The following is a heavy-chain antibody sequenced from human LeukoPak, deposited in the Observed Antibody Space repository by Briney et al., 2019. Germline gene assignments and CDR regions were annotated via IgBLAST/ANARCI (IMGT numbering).Heavy chain of an antibody. CDR3: ARGTAAGTDNWFDP. J-gene: IGHJ5*02. D-gene: IGHD6-13*01. Sequence: SQTLSLTCAISGDSVSSNSGAWNWIRQSPSRGLEWLGRTYYRSKWYNDYAVSVKSRISINPDTSKNQFSLQLNSVTPDDTAVYYCARGTAAGTDNWFDPWGQETLVTVSS. CDR1: GDSVSSNSGA. V-gene: IGHV6-1*01. CDR2: TYYRSKWYN.